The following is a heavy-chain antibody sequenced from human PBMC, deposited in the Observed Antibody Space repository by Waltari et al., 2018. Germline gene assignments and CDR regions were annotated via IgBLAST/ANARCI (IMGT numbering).Heavy chain of an antibody. Sequence: QVQLQQWGAGLLKPSETLSLTCAVYGGSFSGYYWSWIRQPPGKGLEWIGEINHSGSTNYNPSLKSRVTISVDTSKNQFSLKLSSVTAADTAVYYCARGFREVESASFPYYYYGMDVWGQGTTVTVSS. CDR3: ARGFREVESASFPYYYYGMDV. CDR2: INHSGST. D-gene: IGHD1-1*01. V-gene: IGHV4-34*01. CDR1: GGSFSGYY. J-gene: IGHJ6*02.